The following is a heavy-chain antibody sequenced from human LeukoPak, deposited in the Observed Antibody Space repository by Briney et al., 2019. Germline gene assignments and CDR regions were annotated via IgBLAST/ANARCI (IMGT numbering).Heavy chain of an antibody. Sequence: GESLKISCKGSGYSFTSYWIGWVRQMPGKGLEWMGIIYPGDSDTRYSPSFQGQVTISADKSISTAYLQWSSLKASDTAMYYCARVPYYGGNSAYYYGMDVWGQGTTVTVSS. CDR2: IYPGDSDT. CDR1: GYSFTSYW. CDR3: ARVPYYGGNSAYYYGMDV. D-gene: IGHD4-23*01. V-gene: IGHV5-51*01. J-gene: IGHJ6*02.